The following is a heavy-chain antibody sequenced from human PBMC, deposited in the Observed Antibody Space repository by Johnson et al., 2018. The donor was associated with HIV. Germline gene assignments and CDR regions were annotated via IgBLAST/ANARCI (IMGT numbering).Heavy chain of an antibody. Sequence: QVQLVESGGGLVKPGGSLRLSCAASGFTFSSYAMHWVRQAPGKGLEWVAVISYDGSDKYYADSVKGRFTISRDNSKNTLYLQMTRLRAEDSAVYYCARGPVAGTSGPFHIWSQGTMVTVSS. D-gene: IGHD6-19*01. CDR3: ARGPVAGTSGPFHI. J-gene: IGHJ3*02. CDR2: ISYDGSDK. V-gene: IGHV3-30-3*01. CDR1: GFTFSSYA.